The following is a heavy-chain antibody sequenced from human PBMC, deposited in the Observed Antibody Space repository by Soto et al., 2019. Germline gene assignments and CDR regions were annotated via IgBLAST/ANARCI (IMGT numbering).Heavy chain of an antibody. D-gene: IGHD2-2*01. J-gene: IGHJ4*02. CDR3: AKARCSTTNCYVPDY. Sequence: PGGSLRLSCVASGFTFSTYTMSWVRQAPGKGLEWVSVISGSGGSPSYADSVQGRFSISRDNPKNTLYLQMNSLRGEDTAMYYCAKARCSTTNCYVPDYWGRGTLVTVSS. V-gene: IGHV3-23*01. CDR1: GFTFSTYT. CDR2: ISGSGGSP.